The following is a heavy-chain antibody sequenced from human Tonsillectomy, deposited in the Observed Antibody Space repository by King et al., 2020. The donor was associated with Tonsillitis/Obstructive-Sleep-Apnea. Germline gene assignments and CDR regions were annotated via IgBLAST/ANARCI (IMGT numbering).Heavy chain of an antibody. J-gene: IGHJ6*02. CDR3: AHRSYDSSGYYYYYYGMDV. V-gene: IGHV2-5*01. Sequence: ITLKESGPTLVKPPQTLPLPCTFSGFSLSTSGVGVGWILHPPEKPLDWLALIYWNDVKRYSPSLKSRLTITKDTSKNQVVLTMTNMDPVDTATYYCAHRSYDSSGYYYYYYGMDVWGQGTTVTVSS. CDR1: GFSLSTSGVG. D-gene: IGHD3-22*01. CDR2: IYWNDVK.